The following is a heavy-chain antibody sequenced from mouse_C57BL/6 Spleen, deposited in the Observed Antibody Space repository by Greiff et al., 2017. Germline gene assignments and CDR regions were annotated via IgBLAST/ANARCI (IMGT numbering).Heavy chain of an antibody. CDR1: GFTFSSYA. CDR3: TRDDGYSFRFDY. J-gene: IGHJ2*01. D-gene: IGHD2-3*01. Sequence: EVKLMESGEGLVKPGGSLKLSCAASGFTFSSYAMSWVRQTPEKRLEWVAYISSGGDYIYYADTVKGRFTISRDNARNTLYLQMSSLKSEDTAMYYCTRDDGYSFRFDYWGQGTTLTVSS. V-gene: IGHV5-9-1*02. CDR2: ISSGGDYI.